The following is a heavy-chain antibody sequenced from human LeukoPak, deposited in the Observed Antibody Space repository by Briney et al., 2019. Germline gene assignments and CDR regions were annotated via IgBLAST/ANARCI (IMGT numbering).Heavy chain of an antibody. CDR3: ARGRYSSSINSMDV. V-gene: IGHV1-69*13. CDR1: GGTFISYT. Sequence: ASVKVSCKASGGTFISYTISWVRQAPGQGLEWMGGIIPIFGTANYAQKFQGRVTITADESTSTAYMELSSLRSEDTAVYYCARGRYSSSINSMDVWGQGTTVTVSS. J-gene: IGHJ6*02. D-gene: IGHD6-6*01. CDR2: IIPIFGTA.